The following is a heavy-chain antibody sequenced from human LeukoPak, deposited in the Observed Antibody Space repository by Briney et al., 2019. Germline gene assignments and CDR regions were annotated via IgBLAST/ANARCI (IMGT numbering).Heavy chain of an antibody. CDR2: IRSNSDGGTI. D-gene: IGHD3-22*01. Sequence: WIRQPPGKGLEWVGRIRSNSDGGTIDYAAPVKGRFTLSRDDSKTTLYLQMNSLQTEDTAVYYCATDFYDSTWGQGTLVTVSS. V-gene: IGHV3-15*07. J-gene: IGHJ5*02. CDR3: ATDFYDST.